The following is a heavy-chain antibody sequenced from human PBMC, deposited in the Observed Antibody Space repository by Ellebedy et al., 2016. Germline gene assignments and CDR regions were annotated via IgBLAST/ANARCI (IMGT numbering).Heavy chain of an antibody. D-gene: IGHD2-21*02. Sequence: GESLKISCAVSGFTVSSNYMNWVRQAPGKGLEWLSIIYSGGSTYYADSVRGRFTISRDNSKNTLYLQMHSLRAEDTAVYYCASDGETAFDYWGQGTLVTVSS. J-gene: IGHJ4*02. CDR1: GFTVSSNY. CDR2: IYSGGST. V-gene: IGHV3-53*01. CDR3: ASDGETAFDY.